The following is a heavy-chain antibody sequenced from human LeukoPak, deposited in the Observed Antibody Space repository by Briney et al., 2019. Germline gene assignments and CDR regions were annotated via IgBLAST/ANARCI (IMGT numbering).Heavy chain of an antibody. CDR2: INDSGNT. V-gene: IGHV4-59*01. D-gene: IGHD4-17*01. CDR1: GGSISNYV. CDR3: ASDHYGEYYFDY. Sequence: SETLSLTCTVSGGSISNYVWSWIRQPPGKGLEWIGYINDSGNTKYNPSLESRVTISVDTSKNQFSLNLYSVTAADTAVYYCASDHYGEYYFDYWGQGTLVTVSS. J-gene: IGHJ4*02.